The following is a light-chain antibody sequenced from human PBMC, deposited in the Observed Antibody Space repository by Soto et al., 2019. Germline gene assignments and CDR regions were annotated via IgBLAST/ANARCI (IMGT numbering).Light chain of an antibody. V-gene: IGKV1-27*01. J-gene: IGKJ1*01. CDR3: QKYNSVPQT. CDR2: AAS. CDR1: QGITNF. Sequence: DIQMTQSPSSLSASVGDRVTITCRASQGITNFVARYQQKPGKVPELLIFAASTLQSGVPSRFSGSGSGTDFTLTITSLQPEDVATYYCQKYNSVPQTFGQGTKVEIK.